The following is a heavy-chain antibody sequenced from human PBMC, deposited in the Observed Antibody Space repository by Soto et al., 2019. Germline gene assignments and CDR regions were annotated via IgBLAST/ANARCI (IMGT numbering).Heavy chain of an antibody. J-gene: IGHJ4*02. CDR3: AIRYSSRWYDY. V-gene: IGHV1-18*01. Sequence: GASVKVSCKASGYTFNSYGISWARQAPGQGLEWMGWISAYNGNTNYAQKLQGRVTMTTDTSTSTAYMELRSLRSDDTAVYYCAIRYSSRWYDYWGQGTLVTVSS. CDR2: ISAYNGNT. CDR1: GYTFNSYG. D-gene: IGHD6-19*01.